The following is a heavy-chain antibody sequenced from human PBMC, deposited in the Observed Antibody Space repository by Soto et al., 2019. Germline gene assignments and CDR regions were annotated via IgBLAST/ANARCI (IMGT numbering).Heavy chain of an antibody. CDR2: IYYSGST. V-gene: IGHV4-39*01. J-gene: IGHJ5*02. Sequence: PSETLSLTCTVSGRSISSVNYYWGWIRQPPGKGLEWIGSIYYSGSTYYNPSLKSRVTISVDTSKNQFSLKLSSVTAADTAVYYCASPKIAFYNWFDPWGQGTLVTVSS. CDR1: GRSISSVNYY. D-gene: IGHD3-3*02. CDR3: ASPKIAFYNWFDP.